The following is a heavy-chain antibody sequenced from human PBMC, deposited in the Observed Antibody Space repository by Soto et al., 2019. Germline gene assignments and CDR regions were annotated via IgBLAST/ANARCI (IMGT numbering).Heavy chain of an antibody. Sequence: EVPLVESGGRLVQPGKSLRLSCAASGFTFDDYPMHWVRQVPGKGLEWVSGISANGGSIRYGDSVKGRFTISRDNAKNSLFLQMNSLRAEDTALYYCAKSGEPGVVAATSFDYWGQGTLVTVAS. V-gene: IGHV3-9*01. J-gene: IGHJ4*02. CDR2: ISANGGSI. CDR3: AKSGEPGVVAATSFDY. D-gene: IGHD2-15*01. CDR1: GFTFDDYP.